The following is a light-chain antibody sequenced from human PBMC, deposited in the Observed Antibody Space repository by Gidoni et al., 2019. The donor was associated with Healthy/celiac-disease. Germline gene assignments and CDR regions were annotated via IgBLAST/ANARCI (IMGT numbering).Light chain of an antibody. Sequence: VFTHSPATLSFSPGERATLSCRASQSVSSYLAWYQQKPGQAPRLLIYDASNRDTGIPARFSGSGSGTDFTLTISSLEPEDFAVYYCQQSSNWPHTFXGXTKVEIK. CDR3: QQSSNWPHT. CDR1: QSVSSY. V-gene: IGKV3-11*01. J-gene: IGKJ4*01. CDR2: DAS.